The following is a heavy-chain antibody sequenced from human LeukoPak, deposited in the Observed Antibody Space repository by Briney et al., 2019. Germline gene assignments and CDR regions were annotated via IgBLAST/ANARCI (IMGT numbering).Heavy chain of an antibody. V-gene: IGHV3-23*01. J-gene: IGHJ4*02. CDR1: GFTFSSYA. CDR3: AKDQGIVGATTTFDY. Sequence: GGSLRLSCAASGFTFSSYAMSWVRQAPGKGLEWVSAISGSGGSTYYADSVKGRFTISRDNSKNTLYLQMNSLRAEDTAVYYCAKDQGIVGATTTFDYWGQGTLVTVSS. D-gene: IGHD1-26*01. CDR2: ISGSGGST.